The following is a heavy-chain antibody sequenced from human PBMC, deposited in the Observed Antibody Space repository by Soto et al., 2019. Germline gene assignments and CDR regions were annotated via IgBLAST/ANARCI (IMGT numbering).Heavy chain of an antibody. Sequence: QVQLVQSGAEVKKPGASVKVSCKASGYTFINYYIHWVRQAPGHGLEWMAIINPTGGSTNSAQKFQRRLTLTMDTSTTTVYLELRSLKSEDTDIYYCARRLAAGDVWGQGTLVTVSS. CDR2: INPTGGST. CDR3: ARRLAAGDV. D-gene: IGHD2-8*02. J-gene: IGHJ4*02. V-gene: IGHV1-46*01. CDR1: GYTFINYY.